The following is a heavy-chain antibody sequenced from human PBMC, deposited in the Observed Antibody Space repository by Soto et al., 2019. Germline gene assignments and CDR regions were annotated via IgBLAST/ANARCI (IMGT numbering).Heavy chain of an antibody. CDR2: ISSNGGST. Sequence: GGSLRLSCSASGFTFSSYAMHWVRQAPGKGLEYVSAISSNGGSTYYADSVKGRFTISRDNSKNTLYLQMSSLRAEDTAVYYCVKNEVXVTGTGSVYYYYYGMDVWGQGTTVTVSS. CDR3: VKNEVXVTGTGSVYYYYYGMDV. CDR1: GFTFSSYA. D-gene: IGHD1-7*01. J-gene: IGHJ6*02. V-gene: IGHV3-64D*06.